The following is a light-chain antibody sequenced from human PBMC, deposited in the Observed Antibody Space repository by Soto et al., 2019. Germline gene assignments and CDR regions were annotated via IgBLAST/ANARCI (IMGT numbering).Light chain of an antibody. CDR2: GNI. J-gene: IGLJ1*01. CDR3: QSYDSTLSARYV. Sequence: QSVLTQPPSVSGAPGPGVTICCTGSSSNIGAGYDVHWYQQRPGTAPKLLIFGNINRPSGVPDRFSGSKSGTSASLAITGLQAEDEGDYYCQSYDSTLSARYVFGTGTKLTVL. CDR1: SSNIGAGYD. V-gene: IGLV1-40*01.